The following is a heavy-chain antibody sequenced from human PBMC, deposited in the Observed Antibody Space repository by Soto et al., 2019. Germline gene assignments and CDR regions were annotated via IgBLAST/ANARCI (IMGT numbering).Heavy chain of an antibody. J-gene: IGHJ4*02. V-gene: IGHV1-8*01. CDR1: GYTFTSYD. CDR3: ARSPAKRRQIVPHFDY. CDR2: MNPNSGNT. Sequence: QVQLEQSRAEVKKPGASVKVSCKASGYTFTSYDINWVRQATGQGLEWMGWMNPNSGNTGYAQKFQGRVTMARNTSISTAYMELRSLRSEDTAVYYCARSPAKRRQIVPHFDYWGQGTLVTVAS. D-gene: IGHD6-6*01.